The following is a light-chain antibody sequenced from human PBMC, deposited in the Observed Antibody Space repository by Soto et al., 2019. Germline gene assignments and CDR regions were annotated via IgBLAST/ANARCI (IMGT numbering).Light chain of an antibody. Sequence: EIVLTQSPATLSLSPGERATLSCRASQRVSSYLAWYQQKPGQAPRLLIYDASNRATGIPARFSGSGSGTIFSFTISSLVPEDFAVYSCEPRRNWLQTFGQGKKVDI. CDR3: EPRRNWLQT. CDR1: QRVSSY. V-gene: IGKV3-11*01. J-gene: IGKJ1*01. CDR2: DAS.